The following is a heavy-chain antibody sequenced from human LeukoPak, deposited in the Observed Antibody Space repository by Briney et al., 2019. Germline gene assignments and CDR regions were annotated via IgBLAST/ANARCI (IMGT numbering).Heavy chain of an antibody. D-gene: IGHD2-21*02. CDR3: ASSIVVVTATREGWFDP. V-gene: IGHV4-34*01. CDR1: GGSFSGYY. J-gene: IGHJ5*02. CDR2: INHSGST. Sequence: SETLSLTCAVYGGSFSGYYWSWIRQPPGKGLEWIGEINHSGSTNYNPSLKSRVTISVDTSKNQFSLRLSSVTAADTAVYYCASSIVVVTATREGWFDPWGQGTLVTVSS.